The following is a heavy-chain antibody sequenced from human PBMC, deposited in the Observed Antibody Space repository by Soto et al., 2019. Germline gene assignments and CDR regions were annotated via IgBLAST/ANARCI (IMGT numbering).Heavy chain of an antibody. CDR2: INPQTGGT. J-gene: IGHJ6*02. CDR1: GYTFTGYY. Sequence: ASVKVSCKASGYTFTGYYIHWVREAPGQGLEWMGWINPQTGGTSYGQKFQGRVTLSRDTSTNTAYLGLSRLRFDDAAVYFCARERYQVISDGMDVWGQGTTVTVSS. V-gene: IGHV1-2*02. CDR3: ARERYQVISDGMDV. D-gene: IGHD2-2*01.